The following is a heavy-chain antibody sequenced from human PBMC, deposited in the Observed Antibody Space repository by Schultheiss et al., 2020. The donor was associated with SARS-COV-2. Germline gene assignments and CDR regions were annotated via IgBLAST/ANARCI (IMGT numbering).Heavy chain of an antibody. J-gene: IGHJ4*02. CDR3: AKAGTYGSGIYDF. CDR2: ISSSGSTI. Sequence: GGSLRLSCAASGFTFSSYAMSWVRQAPGKGLEWVSYISSSGSTIYYADSVKGRFTISRDNSKNTLYLQMNSLRAEDTAVYYCAKAGTYGSGIYDFWGQGTLLTVSS. V-gene: IGHV3-48*01. CDR1: GFTFSSYA. D-gene: IGHD3-10*01.